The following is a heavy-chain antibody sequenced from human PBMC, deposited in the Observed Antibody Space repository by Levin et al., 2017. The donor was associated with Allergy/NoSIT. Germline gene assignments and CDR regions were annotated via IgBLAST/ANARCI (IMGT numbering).Heavy chain of an antibody. J-gene: IGHJ3*02. D-gene: IGHD6-6*01. CDR2: ISWNSGSI. CDR3: AKDSGAAPDAFDI. CDR1: GFTFDDYA. V-gene: IGHV3-9*01. Sequence: GGSLRLSCAASGFTFDDYAMHWVRQAPGKGLEWVSGISWNSGSIGYADSVKGRFTISRDNAKNSLYLQMNSLRAEDTALYYCAKDSGAAPDAFDIWGQGTMVTVSS.